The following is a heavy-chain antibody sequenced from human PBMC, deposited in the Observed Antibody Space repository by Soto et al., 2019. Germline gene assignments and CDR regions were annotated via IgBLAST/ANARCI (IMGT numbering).Heavy chain of an antibody. V-gene: IGHV4-59*01. CDR2: IYYSGST. CDR1: GGSISSYY. CDR3: AGTVVVTGIQYLQH. D-gene: IGHD2-21*02. Sequence: SETLSLTCTVSGGSISSYYWSWIRQPPGKGLEWIGDIYYSGSTNYNPSLKSRVTISVDTSKNQFSLKLSSVTAADTAVYYCAGTVVVTGIQYLQHWGQGNLVTVSA. J-gene: IGHJ1*01.